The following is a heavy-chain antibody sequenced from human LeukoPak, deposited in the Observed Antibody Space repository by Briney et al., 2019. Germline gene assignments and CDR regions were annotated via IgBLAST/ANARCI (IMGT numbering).Heavy chain of an antibody. CDR2: IYTSWST. J-gene: IGHJ2*01. V-gene: IGHV4-61*02. CDR3: ATDSTDSSGRYCAL. Sequence: PSQTLSLTCTVWVVSIISGYYYGTWIRQPDGKGLEWIARIYTSWSTNYNPSLKSRVTISVYTSKNQSSLKLTSVTAADTAVYYCATDSTDSSGRYCALWGRGTLLTVSS. D-gene: IGHD3-22*01. CDR1: VVSIISGYYY.